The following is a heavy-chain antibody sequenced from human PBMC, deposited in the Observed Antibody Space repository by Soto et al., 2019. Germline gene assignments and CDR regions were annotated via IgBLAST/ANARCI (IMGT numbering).Heavy chain of an antibody. CDR2: INAGNGNT. V-gene: IGHV1-3*01. D-gene: IGHD1-7*01. Sequence: ASVKVSCKASGYTFTSYAMHWVRQAPGQRLEWMGWINAGNGNTKYSQKFQGRVTITRDTSASTAYMELSSLRSEDTAVYYCARDPEKENYNWFDPWGQGTLVTVSS. J-gene: IGHJ5*02. CDR1: GYTFTSYA. CDR3: ARDPEKENYNWFDP.